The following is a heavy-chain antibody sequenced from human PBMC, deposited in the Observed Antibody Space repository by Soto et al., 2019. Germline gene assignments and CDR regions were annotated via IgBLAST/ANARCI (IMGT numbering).Heavy chain of an antibody. Sequence: SETLSLTCTVSGDSIRDSFWSWVRQPPGKGLEWIGLVHHTGNTNYNPSLETRVTMLIDASANHFSLTLTSVTPAGAAIYYCARGREDHVDHHFGHLFDSWGQGTLVTVSS. CDR1: GDSIRDSF. CDR2: VHHTGNT. D-gene: IGHD3-10*01. CDR3: ARGREDHVDHHFGHLFDS. V-gene: IGHV4-59*01. J-gene: IGHJ4*02.